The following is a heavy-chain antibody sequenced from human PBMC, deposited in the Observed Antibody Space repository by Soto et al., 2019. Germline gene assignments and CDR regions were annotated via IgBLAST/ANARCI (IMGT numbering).Heavy chain of an antibody. CDR1: GFTFSSYG. V-gene: IGHV3-33*01. Sequence: QVQLVESGGGVVQPGRSLRLSCAASGFTFSSYGMHWVRQAPGKGLAWVAVIWCDGSNKYYADSVKGRFTISRDNSMNTLYLQMNSLRAEDTAVYYCARVGLGGYDTFDYWGKGTLVTVSS. CDR3: ARVGLGGYDTFDY. CDR2: IWCDGSNK. J-gene: IGHJ4*02. D-gene: IGHD5-12*01.